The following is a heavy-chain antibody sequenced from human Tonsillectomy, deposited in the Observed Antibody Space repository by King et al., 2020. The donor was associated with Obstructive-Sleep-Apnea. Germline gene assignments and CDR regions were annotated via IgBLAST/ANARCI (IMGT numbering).Heavy chain of an antibody. V-gene: IGHV4-59*01. CDR2: IYYSGGT. D-gene: IGHD2-2*01. CDR3: ARRFEEYQLPLDTFDI. CDR1: GGSISSYY. J-gene: IGHJ3*02. Sequence: MQLQESGPGLVKPSETLSLTCTVSGGSISSYYWSWIRQPPGKGLEWIGYIYYSGGTNHNPSLKSRVTVSIDTSKNQLSLKLSSVTAADTAVYYCARRFEEYQLPLDTFDIWGQGTMVTVSS.